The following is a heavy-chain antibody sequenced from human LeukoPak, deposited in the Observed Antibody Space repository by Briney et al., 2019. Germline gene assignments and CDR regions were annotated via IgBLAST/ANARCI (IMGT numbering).Heavy chain of an antibody. D-gene: IGHD6-19*01. CDR1: GYTFTSYG. Sequence: GASVKVSCKASGYTFTSYGISWVRQAPGQGLEWMGWISAYNGNTNYAQKLQGRVTMTTDTSTSTAYMELRSLRSDDTAVYYCATSIAVAGTKGYYFDYWGQGTLVTVSS. V-gene: IGHV1-18*01. J-gene: IGHJ4*02. CDR2: ISAYNGNT. CDR3: ATSIAVAGTKGYYFDY.